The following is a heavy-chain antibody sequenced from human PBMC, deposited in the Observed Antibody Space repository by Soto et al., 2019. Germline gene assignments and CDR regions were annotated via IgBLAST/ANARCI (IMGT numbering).Heavy chain of an antibody. CDR3: ARDLLGSSWYGHYFDY. V-gene: IGHV3-7*01. CDR2: IKQDGSEK. Sequence: GGSLRLSCAASGFTFSSYWMSWVRQAPGKGLEWVAKIKQDGSEKYYVDSVKGRFTISRDNAKNSLYLQMNSLRAEDTAVYYCARDLLGSSWYGHYFDYWGQGTLVTVSS. J-gene: IGHJ4*02. CDR1: GFTFSSYW. D-gene: IGHD6-13*01.